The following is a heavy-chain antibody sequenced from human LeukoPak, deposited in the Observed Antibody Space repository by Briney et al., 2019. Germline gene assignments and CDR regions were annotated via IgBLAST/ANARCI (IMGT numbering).Heavy chain of an antibody. CDR2: IYISGGT. V-gene: IGHV4-61*02. J-gene: IGHJ3*01. CDR3: ARGEGGV. D-gene: IGHD3-16*01. CDR1: GGSISSGSYY. Sequence: PSETLSLTCTVSGGSISSGSYYWSWIRQPAGKGLKWIGRIYISGGTDYNPSLKSRVTMSVDTSKNQFSLKLSSVTAADTAVYYCARGEGGVWGQGTMVTVSS.